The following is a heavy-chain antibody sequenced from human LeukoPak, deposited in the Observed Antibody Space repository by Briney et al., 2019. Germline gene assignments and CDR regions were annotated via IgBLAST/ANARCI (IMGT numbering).Heavy chain of an antibody. V-gene: IGHV3-66*01. Sequence: GGSLRLSCAASGFTFSSYSMNWVRQAPGKGLEWVSVIYSGGSTYYADSVKGRFTISRDNSKNTLYLQMNSLRAEDTAVYYCARAEIKGDAFDIWGQGTMVTVSS. CDR3: ARAEIKGDAFDI. CDR1: GFTFSSYS. D-gene: IGHD5-24*01. J-gene: IGHJ3*02. CDR2: IYSGGST.